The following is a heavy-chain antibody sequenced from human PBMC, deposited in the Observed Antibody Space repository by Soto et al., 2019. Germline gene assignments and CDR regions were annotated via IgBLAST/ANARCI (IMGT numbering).Heavy chain of an antibody. D-gene: IGHD5-12*01. Sequence: ASVKVSCKASGYTFTSYAMHWVRQAPGQGLEWMGWISAYNGNTNYAQKLQGRVTMTTDTSKNQFSLKLSSVTAADTAVYYCARWLGYGPHFDYWGQGTLVTVSS. CDR1: GYTFTSYA. CDR3: ARWLGYGPHFDY. J-gene: IGHJ4*02. V-gene: IGHV1-18*01. CDR2: ISAYNGNT.